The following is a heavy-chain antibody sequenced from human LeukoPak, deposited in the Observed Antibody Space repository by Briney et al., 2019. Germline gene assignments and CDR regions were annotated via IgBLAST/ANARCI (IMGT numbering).Heavy chain of an antibody. CDR2: ISSSSSYI. CDR3: ARDWPTIAAAGTIPEYFQN. CDR1: GFTFSSYS. Sequence: GGSLRLSCAASGFTFSSYSMNRVRQAPGKGLEWVSSISSSSSYIYYADSVKGRFTISRDNAKNSLYLQMNSLRAEDTAVYYCARDWPTIAAAGTIPEYFQNWGHGTLVTVSS. J-gene: IGHJ1*01. D-gene: IGHD6-13*01. V-gene: IGHV3-21*01.